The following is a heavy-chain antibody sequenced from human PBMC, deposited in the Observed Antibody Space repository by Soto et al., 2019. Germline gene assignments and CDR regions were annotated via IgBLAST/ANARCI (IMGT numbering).Heavy chain of an antibody. CDR1: GFTFSTYW. CDR3: VRGDGEYYDGHGYLGRH. J-gene: IGHJ4*02. V-gene: IGHV3-74*01. D-gene: IGHD3-22*01. Sequence: EVQLVESGGGLVQPGGYLRLSCAASGFTFSTYWMHWVRQAPGRGLVWVSRIKNDGSGTYYVDSVEGRFTISRDNAKNTMYLQMNSLRAEDTAVYDCVRGDGEYYDGHGYLGRHWGQGTLVTVSS. CDR2: IKNDGSGT.